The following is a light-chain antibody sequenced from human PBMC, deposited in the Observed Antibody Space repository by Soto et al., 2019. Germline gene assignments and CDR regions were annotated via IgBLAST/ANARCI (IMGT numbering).Light chain of an antibody. Sequence: QSVLTQPASVSGSPGQSITISCTGTSSDVGSYNLVSWYQKHPGKAPKLMIYEGNKRPSGVSNRFSGSKSGNTASLTISGLQAEDEADYYCCSYAGSSTYVFGTGTKVTVL. CDR2: EGN. V-gene: IGLV2-23*01. CDR3: CSYAGSSTYV. CDR1: SSDVGSYNL. J-gene: IGLJ1*01.